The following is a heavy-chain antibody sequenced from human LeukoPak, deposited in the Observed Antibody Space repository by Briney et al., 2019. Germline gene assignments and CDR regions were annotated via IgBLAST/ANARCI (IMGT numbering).Heavy chain of an antibody. V-gene: IGHV3-30*02. J-gene: IGHJ3*02. CDR2: IRYDGSNK. D-gene: IGHD3-10*01. CDR1: GFTFSSYG. Sequence: PGGSLRLSCAASGFTFSSYGMHWVRQAPGKGLEGVAFIRYDGSNKYYADSVKGRFTISRDNSKKTLYLQMNSLRAEDTAVYYCAKDRSVIRAFDIWGQGTMVTVSS. CDR3: AKDRSVIRAFDI.